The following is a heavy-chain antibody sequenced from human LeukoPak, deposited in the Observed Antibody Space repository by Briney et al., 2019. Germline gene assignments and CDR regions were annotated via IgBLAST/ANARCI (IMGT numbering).Heavy chain of an antibody. CDR3: SKDLRPGYSYGQYFDY. V-gene: IGHV3-7*05. D-gene: IGHD5-18*01. Sequence: GGSLRLSCAASGFTFSIYWMSWVRQAPGKGLEWVANIKQDGSEKYYVDSVKGRFTISRDNAKNSLYLLMNSLRAGDTAVYYCSKDLRPGYSYGQYFDYWGQGILVTVSS. J-gene: IGHJ4*02. CDR2: IKQDGSEK. CDR1: GFTFSIYW.